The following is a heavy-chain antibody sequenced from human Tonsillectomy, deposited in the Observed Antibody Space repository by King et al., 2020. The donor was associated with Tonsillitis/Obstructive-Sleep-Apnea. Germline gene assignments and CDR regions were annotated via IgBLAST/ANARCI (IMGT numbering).Heavy chain of an antibody. J-gene: IGHJ4*02. CDR3: AARTGDNWY. CDR2: FIAVVKT. CDR1: GFPFISSD. Sequence: VQLVESGGGLLQPGGSLRLSCPAPGFPFISSDLHWARKPTGKVWKGFSLFIAVVKTYFPGSVRGRFTISRENARNSFYLQMNSLTAADTAVYYCAARTGDNWYWGQGTLVTVSS. D-gene: IGHD7-27*01. V-gene: IGHV3-13*04.